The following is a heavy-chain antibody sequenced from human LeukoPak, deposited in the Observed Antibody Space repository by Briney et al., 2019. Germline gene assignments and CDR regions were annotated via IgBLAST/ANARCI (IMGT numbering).Heavy chain of an antibody. CDR1: GGSFSGYY. CDR2: INHSGST. V-gene: IGHV4-34*01. D-gene: IGHD4-11*01. CDR3: ARGLTTVSSYNWFDP. Sequence: SETLSLTCAVYGGSFSGYYWSWIRQPPGKGLEWIGEINHSGSTNYNPPLKSRVTISVDTSKNQFSLKLSSVTAADTAVYYCARGLTTVSSYNWFDPWGQGTLVTVSS. J-gene: IGHJ5*02.